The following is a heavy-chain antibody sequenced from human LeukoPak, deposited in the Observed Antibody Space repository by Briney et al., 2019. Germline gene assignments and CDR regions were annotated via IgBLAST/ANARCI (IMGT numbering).Heavy chain of an antibody. J-gene: IGHJ2*01. D-gene: IGHD3-10*01. V-gene: IGHV3-21*01. CDR3: AREITMVRGIGGIRYFDL. Sequence: GRSLRLSCAASGFTFSSYSMNWVRQAPGKGLEWVSSISSSSSYIYYADSVKGRFTISRDNAKNSLYLQMNSLRAEDTAVYYCAREITMVRGIGGIRYFDLWGRGTLVTVSS. CDR2: ISSSSSYI. CDR1: GFTFSSYS.